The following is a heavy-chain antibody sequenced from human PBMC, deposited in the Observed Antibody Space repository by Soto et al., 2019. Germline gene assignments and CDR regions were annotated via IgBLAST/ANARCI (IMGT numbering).Heavy chain of an antibody. Sequence: SETLSLTCAVYGGSFSGYYWSWIRQPPGKGLEWIGEINHSGSTNYNPSLKSRVTISVDTSKNQFSLKLSSVTAADTAVYYCARAPGYSGYGQVDYWGQGTLVTVSS. D-gene: IGHD5-12*01. CDR2: INHSGST. CDR3: ARAPGYSGYGQVDY. V-gene: IGHV4-34*01. CDR1: GGSFSGYY. J-gene: IGHJ4*02.